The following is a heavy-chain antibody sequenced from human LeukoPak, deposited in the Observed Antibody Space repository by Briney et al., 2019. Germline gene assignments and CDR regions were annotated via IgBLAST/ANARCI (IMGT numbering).Heavy chain of an antibody. CDR2: ISSSSSYI. D-gene: IGHD3-10*01. J-gene: IGHJ6*02. Sequence: GGSLRLSCAASGFTFSSYAMSCVRQAPGKGLEWVSSISSSSSYIYYADSVKVRFTISRDNAKNSLYLQMNSLRAEDTAVYYCARTLMVRGVSLYGMDVWGQGTTVTVSS. CDR3: ARTLMVRGVSLYGMDV. CDR1: GFTFSSYA. V-gene: IGHV3-21*01.